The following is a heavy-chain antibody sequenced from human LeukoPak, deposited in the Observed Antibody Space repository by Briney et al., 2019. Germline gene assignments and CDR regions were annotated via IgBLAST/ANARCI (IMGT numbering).Heavy chain of an antibody. Sequence: SETLSLTCTVSGGSISSYYWSWLRQPPGKGLEWIGYIYYSGSTNYNPSLKSRVTISVDTSKNQFSLKLSSVTAADTAVYYCARGRYSLDYWGQGTLVTVSS. CDR3: ARGRYSLDY. CDR2: IYYSGST. D-gene: IGHD6-13*01. CDR1: GGSISSYY. V-gene: IGHV4-59*01. J-gene: IGHJ4*02.